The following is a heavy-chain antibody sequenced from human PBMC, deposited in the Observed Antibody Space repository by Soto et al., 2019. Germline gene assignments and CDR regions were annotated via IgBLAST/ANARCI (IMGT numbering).Heavy chain of an antibody. CDR1: GLTFRRYG. CDR3: GSWGERTQNPGGNSYYSKDV. Sequence: SLRLSCAASGLTFRRYGFHWVRQPQGKGLEWVASILYDGSDQFYADTEKGRFTISRDDSKSTLYVQMDSLREDDTVVYYWGSWGERTQNPGGNSYYSKDVWGQRTTGT. J-gene: IGHJ6*02. V-gene: IGHV3-30*03. D-gene: IGHD3-16*01. CDR2: ILYDGSDQ.